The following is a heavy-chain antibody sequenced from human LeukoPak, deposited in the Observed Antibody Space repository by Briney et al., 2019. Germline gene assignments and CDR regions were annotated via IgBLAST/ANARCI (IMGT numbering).Heavy chain of an antibody. Sequence: SETLSLTCTVSGGSISSYYWSWIRQPPGKGLEWIGYIYYTGSTNYNPSLKSRVTISINASKNQLSLELSSVTAADTAVYYCARTGSTVTMLYPFDHWGQGTLVTVSS. CDR1: GGSISSYY. CDR3: ARTGSTVTMLYPFDH. V-gene: IGHV4-59*01. D-gene: IGHD4-17*01. J-gene: IGHJ4*02. CDR2: IYYTGST.